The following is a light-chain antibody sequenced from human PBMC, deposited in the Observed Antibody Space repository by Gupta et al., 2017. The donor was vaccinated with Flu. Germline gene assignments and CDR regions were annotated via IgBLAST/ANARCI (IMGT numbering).Light chain of an antibody. CDR2: AAA. CDR3: QQLNSYPLFT. CDR1: QGISSY. V-gene: IGKV1-9*01. J-gene: IGKJ4*01. Sequence: SFVSAAVGDRVTITSRASQGISSYLAWYQQKPGKAPKLLIYAAATLQSGVASRFSGSGAATEVTLTISSRQPEDFEAYYCQQLNSYPLFTFGGGTKVEIK.